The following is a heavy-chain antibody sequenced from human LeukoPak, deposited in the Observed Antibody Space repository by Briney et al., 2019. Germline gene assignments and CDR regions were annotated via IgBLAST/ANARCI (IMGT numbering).Heavy chain of an antibody. V-gene: IGHV4-34*01. CDR2: SNDSGGT. CDR3: ATAAAATGGAFDI. Sequence: SETLSLTCAVYGGTFSGYYWSWIRQPPGKRLEWVGESNDSGGTNYNPSLKSRVTISIDTSKNQFSLKLSSVTAADTAVYYCATAAAATGGAFDIWGQGTVVTVSS. D-gene: IGHD2-15*01. J-gene: IGHJ3*02. CDR1: GGTFSGYY.